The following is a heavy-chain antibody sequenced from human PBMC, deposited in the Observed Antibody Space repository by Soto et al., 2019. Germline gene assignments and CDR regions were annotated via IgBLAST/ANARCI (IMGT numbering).Heavy chain of an antibody. CDR1: GYTFTSYG. D-gene: IGHD3-22*01. CDR3: ARSYDSSGYYYYHNWFDP. Sequence: QVQLVQSGAEVKKPGASVKVSCKASGYTFTSYGISWVRQAPGQGLEWMGWISAYNGNTNYAQKLQGRVTMTTDTYTSTAYMELRSLRSDETAVYYCARSYDSSGYYYYHNWFDPWGQGTLVTVSS. J-gene: IGHJ5*02. V-gene: IGHV1-18*01. CDR2: ISAYNGNT.